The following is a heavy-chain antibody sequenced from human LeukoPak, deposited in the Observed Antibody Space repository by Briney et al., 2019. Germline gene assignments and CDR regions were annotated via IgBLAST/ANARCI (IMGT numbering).Heavy chain of an antibody. CDR1: GGSFSGYY. CDR2: IYYSGST. CDR3: ASFSSSWYWFDP. V-gene: IGHV4-59*01. Sequence: SETLSLTCAVYGGSFSGYYWSWIRQPPGKGLEWIGYIYYSGSTNYNPSLKSRVTISVDTSKNQFSLKLSSVTAADTAVYYCASFSSSWYWFDPWGQGTLVTVSS. J-gene: IGHJ5*02. D-gene: IGHD6-13*01.